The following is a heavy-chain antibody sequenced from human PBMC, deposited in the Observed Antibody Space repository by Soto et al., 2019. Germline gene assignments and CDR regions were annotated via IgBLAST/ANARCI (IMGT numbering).Heavy chain of an antibody. D-gene: IGHD6-13*01. CDR1: GGSISSSSYY. V-gene: IGHV4-39*01. Sequence: SETLSLTCTVSGGSISSSSYYWGWIRQPPGKGLEWIGSIYYSGSTYYNPSLKSRVTISVDTSKNQFSLKLSSVTAADTAVYYCARWVSSWSVWFDPWGQGTLVTVSS. J-gene: IGHJ5*02. CDR3: ARWVSSWSVWFDP. CDR2: IYYSGST.